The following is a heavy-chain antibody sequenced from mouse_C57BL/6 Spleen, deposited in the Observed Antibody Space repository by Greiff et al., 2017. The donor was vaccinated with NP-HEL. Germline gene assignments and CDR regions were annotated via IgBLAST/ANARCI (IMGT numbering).Heavy chain of an antibody. CDR1: GYAFSSSW. CDR3: ARGDPGFAY. Sequence: QVQLQQSGPELVKPGASVKISCKASGYAFSSSWMNWVKQRPGKGLEWIGRIYPGDGDTNYNGKFKGKATLTADKSSSTAYMQLSSLTSEDSAVYFCARGDPGFAYWGQGTLVTVSA. J-gene: IGHJ3*01. CDR2: IYPGDGDT. D-gene: IGHD3-3*01. V-gene: IGHV1-82*01.